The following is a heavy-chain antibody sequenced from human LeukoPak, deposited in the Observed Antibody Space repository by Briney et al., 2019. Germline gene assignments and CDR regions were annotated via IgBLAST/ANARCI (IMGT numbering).Heavy chain of an antibody. CDR1: GGSISSYY. D-gene: IGHD2-2*01. Sequence: PSETLSLTCTVSGGSISSYYWSWIRQPAGKGLGWFGRIYTIGSTNYNPSLKSRVTMSVDTSKNQFSLKLSSVTAADTAVYYCAREAGSTSYTRNYYYYYYMDVWGKGTTVTVSS. J-gene: IGHJ6*03. CDR3: AREAGSTSYTRNYYYYYYMDV. CDR2: IYTIGST. V-gene: IGHV4-4*07.